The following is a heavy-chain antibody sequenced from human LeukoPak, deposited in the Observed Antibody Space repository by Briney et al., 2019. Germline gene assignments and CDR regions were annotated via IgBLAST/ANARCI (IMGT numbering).Heavy chain of an antibody. CDR1: GFTFSSYE. Sequence: PGGSLRLSCPASGFTFSSYEMNWVRQAPGKGLDGVSYISSGSTIYDADSVKGRFTISRDNAKNSLYLQMNSPRAEDTAVYYCARESIAVAGAPFDYWGQGTLVTVSS. CDR3: ARESIAVAGAPFDY. J-gene: IGHJ4*02. D-gene: IGHD6-19*01. CDR2: ISSGSTI. V-gene: IGHV3-48*03.